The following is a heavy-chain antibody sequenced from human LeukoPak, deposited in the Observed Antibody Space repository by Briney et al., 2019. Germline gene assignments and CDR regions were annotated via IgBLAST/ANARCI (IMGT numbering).Heavy chain of an antibody. CDR1: GGSFSGYY. J-gene: IGHJ4*02. D-gene: IGHD6-19*01. Sequence: PSETLSLTCAVYGGSFSGYYWSWIRQPPGKGLEWIGEINHSGSTNYNPSLKSRVTISVDTSKNQFSLKLSSVTAADTAVHYCARGFGYSSSPFGYWGQGTLVTVSS. CDR2: INHSGST. V-gene: IGHV4-34*01. CDR3: ARGFGYSSSPFGY.